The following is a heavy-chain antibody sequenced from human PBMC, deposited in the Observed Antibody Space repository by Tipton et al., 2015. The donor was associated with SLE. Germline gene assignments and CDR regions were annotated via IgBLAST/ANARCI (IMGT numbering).Heavy chain of an antibody. CDR3: ARIAIAPAMGEYYFDS. CDR2: VYYSGST. J-gene: IGHJ4*02. Sequence: TLSLTCTVSGASISSSSYYWVWFRQPPGKGLEWTGSVYYSGSTSYNPSLKSRVTISIDTSKNQFSLNLNSVTAADTAVYYCARIAIAPAMGEYYFDSWGQGTLVTVSS. V-gene: IGHV4-39*07. CDR1: GASISSSSYY. D-gene: IGHD2-2*01.